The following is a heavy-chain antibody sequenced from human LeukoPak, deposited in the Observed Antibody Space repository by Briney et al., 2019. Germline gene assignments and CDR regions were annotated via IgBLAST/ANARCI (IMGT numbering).Heavy chain of an antibody. J-gene: IGHJ4*02. CDR2: ISSSSGYI. Sequence: GGSLRLSCAASGFTFSSYNMNWVRQAPGKGLEWVSSISSSSGYIYYADSVKGRFTISRDNAKNSLYLQMISLRAEDTAVYYCARLGGSWYVYYWGQGTLVTVSS. CDR3: ARLGGSWYVYY. V-gene: IGHV3-21*01. D-gene: IGHD6-13*01. CDR1: GFTFSSYN.